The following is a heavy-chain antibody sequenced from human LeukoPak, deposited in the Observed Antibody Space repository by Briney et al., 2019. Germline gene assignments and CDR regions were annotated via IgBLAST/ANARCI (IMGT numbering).Heavy chain of an antibody. CDR2: INPNSGGT. CDR1: GYTFTGYY. V-gene: IGHV1-2*02. Sequence: GASVKVSCKASGYTFTGYYMHWVRQAPGQGLEWMGWINPNSGGTNYAQKFQGRVTMTRDTSISTACMELSRLRSDDTAVYYCAKDNIVVVVAARAYNWFDPWGQGTLVTVSS. J-gene: IGHJ5*02. CDR3: AKDNIVVVVAARAYNWFDP. D-gene: IGHD2-15*01.